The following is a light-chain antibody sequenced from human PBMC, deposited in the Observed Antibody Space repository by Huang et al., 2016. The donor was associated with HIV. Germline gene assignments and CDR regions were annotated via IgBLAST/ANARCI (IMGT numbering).Light chain of an antibody. CDR2: AAS. J-gene: IGKJ5*01. CDR3: LQHLSYPPA. V-gene: IGKV1-17*03. CDR1: QDINNY. Sequence: RVNITCRANQDINNYLLWFQQTPGKVPKRLIYAASNLPSGVPSRFSGSGSGTEFTLTISDLQPEDFATYYCLQHLSYPPAFGQGTRLDMK.